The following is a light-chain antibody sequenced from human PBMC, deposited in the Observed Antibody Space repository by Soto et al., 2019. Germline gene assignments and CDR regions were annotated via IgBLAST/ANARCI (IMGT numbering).Light chain of an antibody. CDR2: DAS. CDR3: QQRSNWPLT. Sequence: EIVLTQSPAPLSLSPGERASLSCRASQSVSSYLAWYQQKPGQAPRLLIYDASNRATGIPARFSGSGSGTDFTLTISSLEPEDFAVYYCQQRSNWPLTFDGGTKVEIK. CDR1: QSVSSY. V-gene: IGKV3-11*01. J-gene: IGKJ4*01.